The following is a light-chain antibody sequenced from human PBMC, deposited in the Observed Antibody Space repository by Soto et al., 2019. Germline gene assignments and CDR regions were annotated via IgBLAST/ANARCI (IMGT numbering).Light chain of an antibody. CDR3: QQSYSTLSIT. CDR2: AAS. CDR1: ESISRH. V-gene: IGKV1-39*01. Sequence: DIQMTQSPSSLSASVGDRVTITCRASESISRHLNWYQQKPGKAPNLLIYAASSLQNGVPSRFSGGGSGTAFTLTISNLQHEDFSTYYCQQSYSTLSITFGQGTRLEIK. J-gene: IGKJ5*01.